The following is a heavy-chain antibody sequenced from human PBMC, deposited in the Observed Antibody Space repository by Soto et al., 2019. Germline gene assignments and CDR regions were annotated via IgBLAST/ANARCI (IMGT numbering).Heavy chain of an antibody. D-gene: IGHD5-12*01. V-gene: IGHV5-51*01. Sequence: GEYLKISCKASGYSFSSYWIGWVRQLPGKGLGWMGIIYPGDSDTSLSPSFQGQVTISADKSINTAFLQWSSLKASDTAMYYCARQEYSDSPRDYWGQGTLVTVSS. CDR2: IYPGDSDT. J-gene: IGHJ4*02. CDR1: GYSFSSYW. CDR3: ARQEYSDSPRDY.